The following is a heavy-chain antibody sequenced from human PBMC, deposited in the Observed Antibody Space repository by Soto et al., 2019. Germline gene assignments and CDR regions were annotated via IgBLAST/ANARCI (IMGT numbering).Heavy chain of an antibody. CDR2: VYDTGSA. CDR1: GASINSFY. J-gene: IGHJ3*01. V-gene: IGHV4-59*01. CDR3: ARSSGRGSTLGDSVDV. Sequence: QVQLQESGPRLVKPSETLSLTCTVSGASINSFYWNWVRQPPGKGLEWIGYVYDTGSAKYDPSNPSLKSRVTISVDTSKNQLSLKLSSVIAADTAMYYCARSSGRGSTLGDSVDVWGQGTMVTVSS. D-gene: IGHD3-16*01.